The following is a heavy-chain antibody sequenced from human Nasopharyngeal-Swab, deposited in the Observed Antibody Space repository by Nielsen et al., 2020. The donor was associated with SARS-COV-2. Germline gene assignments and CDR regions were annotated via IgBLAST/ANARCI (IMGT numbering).Heavy chain of an antibody. CDR1: GFTFSSYA. CDR3: ARDLAGFGGLGFDY. J-gene: IGHJ4*02. Sequence: GESLKISCAASGFTFSSYAMSWVRQAPGKGLEWVAVISYDGSNKYYADSVKGRFTISRDNSKNTLYLQMNSLRAEDTAVYYCARDLAGFGGLGFDYWGQGTLVTVSS. V-gene: IGHV3-30-3*01. D-gene: IGHD6-13*01. CDR2: ISYDGSNK.